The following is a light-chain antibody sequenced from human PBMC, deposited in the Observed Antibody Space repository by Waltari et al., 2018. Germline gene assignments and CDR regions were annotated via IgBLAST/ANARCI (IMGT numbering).Light chain of an antibody. Sequence: QSALTQPASVSGSPGQSITISCTGSSSDVGSYKFVSWYQQHPGKAPQLMIYGGSQRPSGVASRLAGSKSGNTASLTISGLRAEDEADYYCCSYAGSSPHVIFGGGTKLTVL. CDR1: SSDVGSYKF. V-gene: IGLV2-23*01. CDR3: CSYAGSSPHVI. CDR2: GGS. J-gene: IGLJ2*01.